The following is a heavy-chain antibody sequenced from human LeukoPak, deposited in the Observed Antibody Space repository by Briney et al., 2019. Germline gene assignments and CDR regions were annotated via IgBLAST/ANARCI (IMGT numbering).Heavy chain of an antibody. D-gene: IGHD7-27*01. CDR2: IHPGRGDT. V-gene: IGHV1-2*02. CDR1: GYTFTDHY. J-gene: IGHJ4*02. CDR3: ARDHNWGPDY. Sequence: ASVKVSCKALGYTFTDHYFHWLRQAPGQGIEWMGWIHPGRGDTNIAQKFQGRVSLTRDMSISTAYVELSRLTSDDTAVYYCARDHNWGPDYWGQGTLVSASS.